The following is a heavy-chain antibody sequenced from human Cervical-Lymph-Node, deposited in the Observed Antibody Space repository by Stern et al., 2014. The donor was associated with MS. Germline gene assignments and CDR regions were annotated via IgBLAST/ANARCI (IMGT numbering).Heavy chain of an antibody. V-gene: IGHV1-69*01. D-gene: IGHD1-26*01. Sequence: VQLVEPGAEVKKPGSSVKVSCKASGGTFSSYAISWVRQAPGQGLEWMGGIIPIFGTANYGQKFQGRVTITADESPSTAYMQLSSLRSEDTAVYYCARGELKEGLVRGMDVWGQGTTVTVSS. CDR2: IIPIFGTA. CDR3: ARGELKEGLVRGMDV. J-gene: IGHJ6*02. CDR1: GGTFSSYA.